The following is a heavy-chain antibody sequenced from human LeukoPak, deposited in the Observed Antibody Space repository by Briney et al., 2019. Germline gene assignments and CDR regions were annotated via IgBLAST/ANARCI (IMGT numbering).Heavy chain of an antibody. CDR2: IYYSGST. CDR1: GGSINNYY. V-gene: IGHV4-59*01. J-gene: IGHJ5*02. CDR3: ARDRDAYQNWLDP. Sequence: PSETLSLTCIVSGGSINNYYWSWIRQPLGKGLEWIGYIYYSGSTNYNPSLKSRVTISVDTSKTQFSLKLSSVTAADTAVYYCARDRDAYQNWLDPWGQGTLVTVSS. D-gene: IGHD2-2*01.